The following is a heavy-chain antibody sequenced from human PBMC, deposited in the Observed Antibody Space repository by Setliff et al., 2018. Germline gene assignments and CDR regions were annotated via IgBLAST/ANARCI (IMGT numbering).Heavy chain of an antibody. Sequence: SETLSLTCTVSGGSISSYYWSWIRQPPGKGLEWIAYIFYSGSTNYNPSLKSRVTISVDTSKNQFSLKLSSVTAADTAVYYCAREWGSSSWSSPRYYYYGMDVWGQGTTVTVSS. CDR3: AREWGSSSWSSPRYYYYGMDV. V-gene: IGHV4-59*01. CDR2: IFYSGST. CDR1: GGSISSYY. D-gene: IGHD6-13*01. J-gene: IGHJ6*02.